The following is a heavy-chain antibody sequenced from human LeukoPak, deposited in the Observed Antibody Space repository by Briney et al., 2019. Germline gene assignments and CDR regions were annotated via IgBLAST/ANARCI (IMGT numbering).Heavy chain of an antibody. V-gene: IGHV1-2*02. J-gene: IGHJ4*02. D-gene: IGHD6-19*01. CDR3: AGTGYSSGWYPDY. CDR1: GYTFTGYY. Sequence: ASVKVSCKASGYTFTGYYMHWVRQAPGQGLEWMGWINPNSGGTNYAQKFQGRVTMTRDTSISTAYMELSRLRSDDTAVYYCAGTGYSSGWYPDYWGQGNLVTVSS. CDR2: INPNSGGT.